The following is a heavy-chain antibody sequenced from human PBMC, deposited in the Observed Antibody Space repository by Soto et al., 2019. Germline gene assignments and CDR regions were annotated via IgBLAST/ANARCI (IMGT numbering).Heavy chain of an antibody. CDR1: GGSISSGGYY. V-gene: IGHV4-31*03. CDR2: IYYSGST. J-gene: IGHJ4*02. Sequence: QVQLQESGPGLVKPSQTLSLTCTVSGGSISSGGYYWSWIRQHPGKGLEWIGYIYYSGSTYYNPSLQRRVNISVDTSKNQISLKLSSVTAADTAVYYCARVTPDYGDYWGQGTLVTISS. CDR3: ARVTPDYGDY.